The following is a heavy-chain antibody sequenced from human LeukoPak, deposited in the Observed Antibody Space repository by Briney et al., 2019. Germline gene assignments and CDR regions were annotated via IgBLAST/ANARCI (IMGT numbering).Heavy chain of an antibody. CDR2: IYYSGST. CDR3: ARDSGYGLYYYYGMDV. CDR1: GGSISNYY. D-gene: IGHD5-12*01. J-gene: IGHJ6*02. V-gene: IGHV4-59*12. Sequence: SETLSLTCTVSGGSISNYYWSWIRQPPGKALEWIGYIYYSGSTSYNPSLKSRVTISVDTSKNQFSLKLSSVTAADTAVYYCARDSGYGLYYYYGMDVWGQGTTVTVSS.